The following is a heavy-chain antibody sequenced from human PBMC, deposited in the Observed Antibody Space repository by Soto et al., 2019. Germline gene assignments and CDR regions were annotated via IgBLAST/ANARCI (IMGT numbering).Heavy chain of an antibody. CDR3: ARRGYSGYDTFDY. CDR1: GGSISSYY. J-gene: IGHJ4*02. CDR2: IYYSGST. D-gene: IGHD5-12*01. V-gene: IGHV4-59*01. Sequence: SETLSLTCTVSGGSISSYYWSWIRQPPGKGLEWIGYIYYSGSTNYNPSLKSRVTISVDTSKNQFSLKLSSVTAADTAVYYCARRGYSGYDTFDYWGQGTLVTVSS.